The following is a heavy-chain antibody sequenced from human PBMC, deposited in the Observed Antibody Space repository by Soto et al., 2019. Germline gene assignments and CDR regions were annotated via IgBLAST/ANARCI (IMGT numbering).Heavy chain of an antibody. CDR2: INPSGGTT. D-gene: IGHD2-2*01. CDR3: VRDVVVPAAGYMDV. Sequence: ASVKVSCKASGYTFTSNYMHSVRQSPGQGLEWMGIINPSGGTTSYAQKFQGRVTMTRDTSTSTVYLDVSSLRSEDSAVYYCVRDVVVPAAGYMDVWGKGTPVTVSS. V-gene: IGHV1-46*03. CDR1: GYTFTSNY. J-gene: IGHJ6*03.